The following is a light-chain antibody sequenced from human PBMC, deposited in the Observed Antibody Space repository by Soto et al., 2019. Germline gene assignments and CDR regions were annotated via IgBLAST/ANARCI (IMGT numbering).Light chain of an antibody. V-gene: IGKV3D-15*01. CDR1: QSVNSN. J-gene: IGKJ5*01. Sequence: EVVMTQSPATLSVSPGERATLSCRASQSVNSNYLAWYQQKPGQAPRLLIYGIYTRATGIQDRFSASGSGTEFTLTISSLQPEDFAVYYCQQYTQWPITFGQGTRLEIK. CDR3: QQYTQWPIT. CDR2: GIY.